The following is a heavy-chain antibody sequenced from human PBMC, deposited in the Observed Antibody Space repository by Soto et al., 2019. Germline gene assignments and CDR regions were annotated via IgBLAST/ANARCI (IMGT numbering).Heavy chain of an antibody. CDR2: IYHSGST. CDR1: GGSSSSGGYS. J-gene: IGHJ4*02. CDR3: ARHRERRGDFDY. D-gene: IGHD1-1*01. Sequence: TLSVTGAVSGGSSSSGGYSWSWILQPPGKGLEWIGYIYHSGSTYYNPSLKSRVTISVDRSKNQFSLKLSSVTAADTAVYYCARHRERRGDFDYWGQGTLVTVSS. V-gene: IGHV4-30-2*01.